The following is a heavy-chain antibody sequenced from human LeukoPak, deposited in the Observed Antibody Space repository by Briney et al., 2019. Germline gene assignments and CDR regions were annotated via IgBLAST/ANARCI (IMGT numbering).Heavy chain of an antibody. J-gene: IGHJ2*01. CDR2: ISWNSGDI. Sequence: GRSLRLSCAASGFSFGGYALHWVRHAPGKGLEWVASISWNSGDIVHADSVKGRFTISRDNAKNSLYLQMDSLRTEDTALYYCVKSGGYATAIRYFDLWGRGTLVTVSS. V-gene: IGHV3-9*01. CDR1: GFSFGGYA. CDR3: VKSGGYATAIRYFDL. D-gene: IGHD3-22*01.